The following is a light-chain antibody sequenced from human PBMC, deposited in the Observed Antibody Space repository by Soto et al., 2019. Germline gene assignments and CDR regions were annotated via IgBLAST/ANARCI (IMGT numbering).Light chain of an antibody. CDR3: SSYTSSSTRVV. J-gene: IGLJ2*01. Sequence: QSVLTQPASVSGSPGQSITISCTGTSSDVGGYNYVSWYQQHPGKAPKLMIYDVSNRPSGVSNRFSGSKSGNTASLTISGLQAKDEADYYCSSYTSSSTRVVFGGGTKLTVL. CDR1: SSDVGGYNY. CDR2: DVS. V-gene: IGLV2-14*01.